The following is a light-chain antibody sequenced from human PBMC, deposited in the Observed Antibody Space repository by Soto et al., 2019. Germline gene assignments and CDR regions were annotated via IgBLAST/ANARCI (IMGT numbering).Light chain of an antibody. CDR2: ENN. CDR1: SSNIGNNY. Sequence: QSVLTQPPSVSAAPGQKVTISCSGSSSNIGNNYVSWYQQLPGTAPKLLMYENNKRPPGIPDRFSGSKSGTSATLGINGLQTGDEADYYCETWDSSLSVVLFGGGTKVTVL. J-gene: IGLJ2*01. CDR3: ETWDSSLSVVL. V-gene: IGLV1-51*02.